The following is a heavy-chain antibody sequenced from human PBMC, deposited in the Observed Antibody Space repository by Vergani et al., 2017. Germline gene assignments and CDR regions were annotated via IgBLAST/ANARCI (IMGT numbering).Heavy chain of an antibody. CDR2: IYHSGST. V-gene: IGHV4-4*03. CDR3: ARALKLRYSPFGDYYYYGMDV. Sequence: QVQLQESGPGLVKPPGTLSLTCAVSGGSISSSNWWSWVRQPPGRGLQWIGEIYHSGSTNYTPSLKIRVTISVDKSKNQFSLKLSSVTAADTAVYYCARALKLRYSPFGDYYYYGMDVWGQGTTVTVSS. CDR1: GGSISSSNW. D-gene: IGHD3-9*01. J-gene: IGHJ6*02.